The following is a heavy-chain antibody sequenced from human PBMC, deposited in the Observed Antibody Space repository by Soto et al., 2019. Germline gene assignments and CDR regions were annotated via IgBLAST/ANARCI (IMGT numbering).Heavy chain of an antibody. CDR1: GYSISSGYY. CDR3: AKGDGYNENWFDP. J-gene: IGHJ5*02. CDR2: IYHSGST. V-gene: IGHV4-38-2*01. Sequence: SETLSLTCAVSGYSISSGYYWGWIRQPPGKGLEWIGSIYHSGSTYYNPSLKSRVTISVDTPKNQFSLKLSSVTAADTAVYYCAKGDGYNENWFDPWGQGTLVTVSS. D-gene: IGHD5-12*01.